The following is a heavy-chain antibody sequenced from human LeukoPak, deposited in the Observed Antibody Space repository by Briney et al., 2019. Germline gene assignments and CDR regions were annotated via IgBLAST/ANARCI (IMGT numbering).Heavy chain of an antibody. Sequence: PGRSLRLSCAASGFTFSSYGMHWVRQAPGKGLEWVAVIWYDGSNKYYADSVKGRFTISRDNSKNTLYLQMNSLRAEDTAVYYCAKEPTDYYDTSGYYLSDYWGQGTLVTVSS. D-gene: IGHD3-22*01. CDR1: GFTFSSYG. CDR3: AKEPTDYYDTSGYYLSDY. CDR2: IWYDGSNK. J-gene: IGHJ4*02. V-gene: IGHV3-33*06.